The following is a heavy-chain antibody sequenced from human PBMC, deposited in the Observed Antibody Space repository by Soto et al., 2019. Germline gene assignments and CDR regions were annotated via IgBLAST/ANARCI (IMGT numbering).Heavy chain of an antibody. CDR3: ARNRFYYDSSGYYPYYYYYGMDV. Sequence: QVQLQQWGAGLLKPSETLSLTCAVYGGSFSGYYWSWIRQPPGKGLEWIGEFNLSGSTNYNPSLKSRVTISVDTSKNQFSLKLSSVTAADTAVYYCARNRFYYDSSGYYPYYYYYGMDVWGQGTTVTVSS. CDR2: FNLSGST. V-gene: IGHV4-34*01. D-gene: IGHD3-22*01. CDR1: GGSFSGYY. J-gene: IGHJ6*02.